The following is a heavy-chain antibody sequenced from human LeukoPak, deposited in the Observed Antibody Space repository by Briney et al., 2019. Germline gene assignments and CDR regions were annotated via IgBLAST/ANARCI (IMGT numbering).Heavy chain of an antibody. CDR2: IYYSGTT. J-gene: IGHJ4*02. CDR3: ARHAPYSGSWYPLDS. D-gene: IGHD1-26*01. V-gene: IGHV4-39*01. CDR1: GGSISSSSFY. Sequence: SETVSLNCTVSGGSISSSSFYWGWIRQPPEKGLERIASIYYSGTTYYNPSLASRVTISVDTSKNQFSLKLSSVTAADTAVYYCARHAPYSGSWYPLDSWGQGILVTVSS.